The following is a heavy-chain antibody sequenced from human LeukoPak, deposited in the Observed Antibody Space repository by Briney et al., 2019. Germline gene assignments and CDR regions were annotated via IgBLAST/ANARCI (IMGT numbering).Heavy chain of an antibody. D-gene: IGHD3-3*01. CDR1: GGSFSGDY. V-gene: IGHV4-34*01. CDR2: INRSGRA. J-gene: IGHJ5*02. CDR3: ARHKIVITMLGVHRWFDP. Sequence: SETLTLTCAVYGGSFSGDYWSWIRQPPGKGLEWIGDINRSGRAVYNTSLKSRVIISVDTSKNQFSLKVNSVTAADTAVYYCARHKIVITMLGVHRWFDPWGQGTLVAVSS.